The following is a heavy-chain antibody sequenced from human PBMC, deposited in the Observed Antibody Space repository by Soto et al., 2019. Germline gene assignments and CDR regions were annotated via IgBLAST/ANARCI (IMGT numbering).Heavy chain of an antibody. V-gene: IGHV4-34*01. Sequence: QVQLQQWGAGLLKPSETLSLTCAVYGGSFSGYYWSWIRQPPGKGLEWIGEINHSGSTNYNPSLKSRVTLSVDTSKNQFSLKRSSVTAADTAVYYCARGGYSYGYARRHRTVWFDPGGQGTLVTVSS. CDR3: ARGGYSYGYARRHRTVWFDP. J-gene: IGHJ5*02. CDR2: INHSGST. CDR1: GGSFSGYY. D-gene: IGHD5-18*01.